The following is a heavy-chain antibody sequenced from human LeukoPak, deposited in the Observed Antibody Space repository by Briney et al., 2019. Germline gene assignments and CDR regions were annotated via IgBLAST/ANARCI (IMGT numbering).Heavy chain of an antibody. D-gene: IGHD5/OR15-5a*01. Sequence: GASVKVSCKASGYTFSDYYMHWVRQAPGQGLEWMGWINPDSGGTKYAQKFQDRVTMTSDTSISTAYMELSRLRSDDTAVYYCARESSVYDHYYFDYWGQGTLVTVSS. CDR3: ARESSVYDHYYFDY. CDR1: GYTFSDYY. V-gene: IGHV1-2*02. CDR2: INPDSGGT. J-gene: IGHJ4*02.